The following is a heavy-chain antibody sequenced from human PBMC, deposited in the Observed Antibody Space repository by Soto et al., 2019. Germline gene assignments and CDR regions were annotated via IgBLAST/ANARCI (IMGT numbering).Heavy chain of an antibody. CDR2: IWYDGSNK. CDR3: ARGLYISGRLPPGREGFYYYYGMDV. V-gene: IGHV3-33*01. CDR1: GFTFSSYG. D-gene: IGHD2-15*01. Sequence: GGSLRLSCAASGFTFSSYGMHWVRQAPGKGLEWVAVIWYDGSNKYYADSVKGRFTISRDNSKNTLYLQMNSLRAEDTAVYYCARGLYISGRLPPGREGFYYYYGMDVWGQGTTVTVSS. J-gene: IGHJ6*02.